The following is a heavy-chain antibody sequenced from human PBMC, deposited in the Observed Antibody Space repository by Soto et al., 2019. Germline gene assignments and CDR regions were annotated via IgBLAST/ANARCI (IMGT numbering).Heavy chain of an antibody. Sequence: SSETLSLTCTVSGGSISSSSYYWGWIRQPPGKGLEWIGSIYYSGSTYYNPSLKSRVTISVDTSKNQFSLKLSSVTAADTAVYYCARLPPPAAQNLKYYYYYGMDVWGQGTTVTVSS. V-gene: IGHV4-39*01. D-gene: IGHD2-2*01. J-gene: IGHJ6*02. CDR2: IYYSGST. CDR3: ARLPPPAAQNLKYYYYYGMDV. CDR1: GGSISSSSYY.